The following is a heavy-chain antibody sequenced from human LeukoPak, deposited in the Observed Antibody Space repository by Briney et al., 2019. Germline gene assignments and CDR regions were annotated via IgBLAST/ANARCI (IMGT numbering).Heavy chain of an antibody. Sequence: GGSLRLSCAASGFTFSSYSMNWVRQAPGKGLEWVSVIYSGGSTYYADSVKGRFTISRHNSKNTLYLQMNSLRAEDTAVYYCARDRLGYYYYGMDVWGQGTTVTVSS. CDR2: IYSGGST. V-gene: IGHV3-53*04. J-gene: IGHJ6*02. D-gene: IGHD3-3*01. CDR1: GFTFSSYS. CDR3: ARDRLGYYYYGMDV.